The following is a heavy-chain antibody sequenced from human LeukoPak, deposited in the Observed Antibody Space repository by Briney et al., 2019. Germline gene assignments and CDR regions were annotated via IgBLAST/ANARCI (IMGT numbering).Heavy chain of an antibody. CDR1: GFTFSSYG. J-gene: IGHJ4*02. D-gene: IGHD5-12*01. CDR3: ARVSVVGYELFDH. CDR2: IWYDGSNK. V-gene: IGHV3-33*01. Sequence: PGGSLRLSCAASGFTFSSYGMHWVRQAPGKGLEWVAVIWYDGSNKYYADSVKGRFTISRDNSKNTLYLQMNSLRAEDTAVYYCARVSVVGYELFDHRGQGTLVNVSS.